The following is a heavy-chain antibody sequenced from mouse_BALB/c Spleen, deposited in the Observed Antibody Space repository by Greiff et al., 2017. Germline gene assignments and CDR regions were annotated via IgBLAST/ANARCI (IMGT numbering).Heavy chain of an antibody. CDR3: ASRAARATGVAY. CDR1: GYTFTSYW. Sequence: QVQLKESGAELARPGASVKLSCKASGYTFTSYWMQWVKQRPGQGLEWIGAIYPGDGDTRYTQKFKDKATLTADKSSSTAYMQLSSLTSEDSAVYYCASRAARATGVAYWGQGTLVTVSA. V-gene: IGHV1-87*01. CDR2: IYPGDGDT. J-gene: IGHJ3*01. D-gene: IGHD3-1*01.